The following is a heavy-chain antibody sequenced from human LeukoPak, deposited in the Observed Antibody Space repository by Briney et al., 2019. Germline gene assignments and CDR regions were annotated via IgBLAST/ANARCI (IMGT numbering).Heavy chain of an antibody. Sequence: SETLSLTCTVSGYSISSGYYWGWIRQPPGKGLEWIGSIYHSGSTYYNPSLKSRVIISVDTSKNQFSLKLSSVTAADTAVYYCARDDPSDLPGSTWGQGTLVTVSS. CDR1: GYSISSGYY. CDR2: IYHSGST. CDR3: ARDDPSDLPGST. D-gene: IGHD1-14*01. J-gene: IGHJ4*02. V-gene: IGHV4-38-2*02.